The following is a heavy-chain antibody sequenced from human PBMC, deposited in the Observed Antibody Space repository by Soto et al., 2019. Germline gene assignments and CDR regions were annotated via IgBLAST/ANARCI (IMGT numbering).Heavy chain of an antibody. CDR1: GYSIKSGYY. Sequence: NRADTLALTCAVSGYSIKSGYYWGWIRKPPGKGLEWIGSVFHSGTTYSNPSLKTRLTISVDTSKNEISLDLNAVTAADTAVYYCVRDFGDLQDFWSGPDQWGQRVPVTVSS. CDR2: VFHSGTT. V-gene: IGHV4-38-2*02. CDR3: VRDFGDLQDFWSGPDQ. J-gene: IGHJ5*02. D-gene: IGHD3-3*01.